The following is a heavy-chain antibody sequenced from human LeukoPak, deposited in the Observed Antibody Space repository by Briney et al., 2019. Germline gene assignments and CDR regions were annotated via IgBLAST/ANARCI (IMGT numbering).Heavy chain of an antibody. CDR2: IYYSGST. Sequence: SETLSLTCTVSGGSISSSSYYWGWIRQPPGKGLEWIGSIYYSGSTYYNPSLKSRVTISVDTSKNQFSLKLGSVTAADTAVYYCARHPKSSMGSGTNYWGQGTLVTVSS. CDR1: GGSISSSSYY. D-gene: IGHD3-10*01. CDR3: ARHPKSSMGSGTNY. J-gene: IGHJ4*02. V-gene: IGHV4-39*01.